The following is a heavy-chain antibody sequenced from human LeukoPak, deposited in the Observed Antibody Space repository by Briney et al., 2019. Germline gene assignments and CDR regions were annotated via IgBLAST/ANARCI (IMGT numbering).Heavy chain of an antibody. CDR2: ISGSGGST. CDR3: AKASYYDSSGYLRGYFDY. CDR1: GFTFSSYA. V-gene: IGHV3-23*01. D-gene: IGHD3-22*01. J-gene: IGHJ4*02. Sequence: GGSLRLSCAASGFTFSSYAMSWVRQAPGKGLEWVSAISGSGGSTYYADSVKGRFTISRDNSKNTLYLQMNSLRAEVTAVYYCAKASYYDSSGYLRGYFDYWGQGTLVTVSS.